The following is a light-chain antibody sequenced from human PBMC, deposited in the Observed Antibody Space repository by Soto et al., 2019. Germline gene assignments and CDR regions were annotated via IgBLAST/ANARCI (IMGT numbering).Light chain of an antibody. CDR1: NIGSKT. CDR3: QMWDSSSDYV. J-gene: IGLJ1*01. V-gene: IGLV3-21*04. Sequence: SYELTQPPSVSVAPGKTARITCGGNNIGSKTVHWYQQKPGQAPVLVIYYDSDRPSGIPERFSGSNSGNTATLTISRVEAGDEAEYFCQMWDSSSDYVFGTGTKVTVL. CDR2: YDS.